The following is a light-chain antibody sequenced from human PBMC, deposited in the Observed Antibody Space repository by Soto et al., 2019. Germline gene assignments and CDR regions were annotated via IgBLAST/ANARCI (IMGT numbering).Light chain of an antibody. CDR1: QGIGNY. CDR3: HQYNSYPST. V-gene: IGKV1-16*02. Sequence: DIQMTQSPSSLSASVGDRVTITCRASQGIGNYLAWLQQKPGKAPKSLIYAASNLQSGVPSKFSGSGSGTDFTLTINSLQPEDVATYYCHQYNSYPSTFGGGTKVEIK. CDR2: AAS. J-gene: IGKJ4*01.